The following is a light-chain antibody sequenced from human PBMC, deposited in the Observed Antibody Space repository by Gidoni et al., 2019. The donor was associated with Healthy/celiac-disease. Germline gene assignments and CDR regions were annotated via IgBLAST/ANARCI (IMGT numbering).Light chain of an antibody. CDR1: QSISSY. V-gene: IGKV1-39*01. J-gene: IGKJ2*01. CDR3: QQSYSTPGT. CDR2: AAS. Sequence: IQMTQSPSSLSASVGDRVTITCRASQSISSYLNWYQQKPGKAPKLLIYAASSGSGTDFTLTISSLQPEDFATYYCQQSYSTPGTFGQGTKLEIK.